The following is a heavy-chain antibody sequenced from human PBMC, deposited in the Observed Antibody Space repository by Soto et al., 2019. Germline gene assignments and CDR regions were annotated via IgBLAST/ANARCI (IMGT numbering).Heavy chain of an antibody. CDR2: IVVGSGNT. V-gene: IGHV1-58*01. CDR3: AALTPRSSSGLNDY. Sequence: SVKVSCKASGFTFTSSAVQWVRQARGQRLEWIGWIVVGSGNTNYAQKFQERVTITRDMSTSTAYMELSSLRSEDTAVYYCAALTPRSSSGLNDYWGQGTLVTVSS. CDR1: GFTFTSSA. D-gene: IGHD3-22*01. J-gene: IGHJ4*02.